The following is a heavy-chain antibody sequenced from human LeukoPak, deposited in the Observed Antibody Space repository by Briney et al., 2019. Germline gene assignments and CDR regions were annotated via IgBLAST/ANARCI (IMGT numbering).Heavy chain of an antibody. CDR3: ARKGWFDS. J-gene: IGHJ5*01. V-gene: IGHV1-2*02. CDR2: INPNSGGT. Sequence: ASVKVSCKASKYTFTGYYIHWVRQAPGQGLEWMGWINPNSGGTNYAPKFQGRVSMTRDTSISTAYMELTRLTSDDTAVYYCARKGWFDSWGQGTLVTVSS. CDR1: KYTFTGYY.